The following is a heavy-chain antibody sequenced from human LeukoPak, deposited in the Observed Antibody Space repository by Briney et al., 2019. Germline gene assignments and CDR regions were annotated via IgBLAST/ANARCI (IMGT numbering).Heavy chain of an antibody. CDR1: GGSLTSYY. CDR2: IYYTGST. CDR3: ARHCLGGNCNSVLDS. J-gene: IGHJ4*02. D-gene: IGHD2-21*02. V-gene: IGHV4-59*08. Sequence: SETLSLTCTVCGGSLTSYYWSWIRQPPGKGLEWIGYIYYTGSTNYNPSLRSRVTMSVDTSKNQFSLKLSSVTAADTALFYCARHCLGGNCNSVLDSWGQGTLVTVSS.